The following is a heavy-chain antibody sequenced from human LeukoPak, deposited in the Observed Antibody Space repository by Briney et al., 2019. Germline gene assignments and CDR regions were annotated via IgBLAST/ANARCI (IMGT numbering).Heavy chain of an antibody. D-gene: IGHD2-15*01. J-gene: IGHJ5*02. CDR3: ARAADEGVVNWFDP. CDR2: IYHSGST. V-gene: IGHV4-30-2*01. CDR1: GGSISSGGYS. Sequence: SQTLSLTCAVSGGSISSGGYSWSWIRQPPGKGLEWIGYIYHSGSTYYNPSLKSRATISVDRSKNQFSLKLSSVTAADTAVYYCARAADEGVVNWFDPWGQGTLVTVSS.